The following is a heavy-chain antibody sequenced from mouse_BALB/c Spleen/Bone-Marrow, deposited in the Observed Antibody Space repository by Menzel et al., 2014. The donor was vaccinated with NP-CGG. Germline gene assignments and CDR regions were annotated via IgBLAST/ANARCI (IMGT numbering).Heavy chain of an antibody. CDR2: ISGGGSYT. V-gene: IGHV5-9-2*01. CDR1: GSTFSNYG. Sequence: EVNVVESGGGLVKSGGSLKLSCAASGSTFSNYGMSWVRQTPEKRLEWVATISGGGSYTFYSDSVKGRFTISRDNAKNNLYLQLSSLRSEDTALYYCARHAYYDQTEVSFVYWGQGTLVTVSA. CDR3: ARHAYYDQTEVSFVY. D-gene: IGHD2-4*01. J-gene: IGHJ3*01.